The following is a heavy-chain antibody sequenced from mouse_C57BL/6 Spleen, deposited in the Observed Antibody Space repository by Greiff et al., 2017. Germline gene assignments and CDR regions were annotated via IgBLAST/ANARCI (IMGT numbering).Heavy chain of an antibody. J-gene: IGHJ2*01. V-gene: IGHV1-63*01. CDR3: ARRDSNYGYFDY. CDR1: GYTFTNYW. Sequence: QVHVKQSGAELVRPGTSVKMSCKASGYTFTNYWIGWAKQRPGHGLEWIGDIYPGGGYTNYNEKFKGKATLTADKSSSTAYMQFSSLTSEDSAIYYCARRDSNYGYFDYWGQGTTLTVSS. D-gene: IGHD2-5*01. CDR2: IYPGGGYT.